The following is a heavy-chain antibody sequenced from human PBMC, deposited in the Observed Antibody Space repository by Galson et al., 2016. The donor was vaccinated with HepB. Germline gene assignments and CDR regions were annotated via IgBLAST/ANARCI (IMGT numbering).Heavy chain of an antibody. CDR3: ARGSWGGSFHFNY. V-gene: IGHV4-59*01. CDR2: IYYSGST. D-gene: IGHD1-26*01. Sequence: SETLSLTCTVSGGSTSSYYWSWIRQPPGKGLEWIGYIYYSGSTKSTTYNPSLKSRVTISVDTSKNQFSLRLTSVTAADTAMYYCARGSWGGSFHFNYWGQGTLVTVSS. J-gene: IGHJ4*02. CDR1: GGSTSSYY.